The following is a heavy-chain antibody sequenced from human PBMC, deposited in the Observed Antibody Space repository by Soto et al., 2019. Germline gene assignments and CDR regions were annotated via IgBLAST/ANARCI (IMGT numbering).Heavy chain of an antibody. CDR2: IYYSGST. D-gene: IGHD4-17*01. CDR1: GGSISSYY. CDR3: ARSRLGYGDSTFDY. J-gene: IGHJ4*02. V-gene: IGHV4-59*01. Sequence: SETLSLTCTVSGGSISSYYWSWIRQPPGKGLEWIGYIYYSGSTNYNPSLKSRVTISVDTSKNQFSLKLSSVTAADTAVYYCARSRLGYGDSTFDYWGQGTLVTVSS.